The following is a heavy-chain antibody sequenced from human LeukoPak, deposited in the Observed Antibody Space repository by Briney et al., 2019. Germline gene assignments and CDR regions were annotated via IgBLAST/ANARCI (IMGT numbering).Heavy chain of an antibody. Sequence: GGSLRLSCAASGFTVSSNYMSWVRQAPGKGLEWVSVIYSGGSTYYAHSVKGRFTISRHNSKNTLYLQMNSLRAEDTAVYYCARSLRWSTRSIYFDYWGQGTLVTVSS. CDR1: GFTVSSNY. D-gene: IGHD4-23*01. CDR3: ARSLRWSTRSIYFDY. V-gene: IGHV3-53*04. CDR2: IYSGGST. J-gene: IGHJ4*02.